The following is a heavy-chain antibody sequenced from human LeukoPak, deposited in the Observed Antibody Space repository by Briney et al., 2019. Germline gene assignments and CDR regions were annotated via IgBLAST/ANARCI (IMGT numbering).Heavy chain of an antibody. CDR3: ARGPWNGPHLVARYYGMHV. D-gene: IGHD1-1*01. V-gene: IGHV4-4*07. CDR1: RGSTSRYY. Sequence: SETLSLTRTVSRGSTSRYYWSCIRAPAGTGLEWIGRIYTSGSTNYNPSLKSRVTMSVATSKNQFSLKLSSVTAADQALHSCARGPWNGPHLVARYYGMHVWGQGTTVTVSS. J-gene: IGHJ6*02. CDR2: IYTSGST.